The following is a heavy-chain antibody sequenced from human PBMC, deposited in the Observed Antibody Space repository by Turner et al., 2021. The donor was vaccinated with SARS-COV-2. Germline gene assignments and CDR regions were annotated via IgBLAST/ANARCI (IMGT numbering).Heavy chain of an antibody. V-gene: IGHV4-39*01. CDR3: ARLMDTAMDYYGMDV. CDR2: IYYSGTT. D-gene: IGHD5-18*01. Sequence: LQLQESDPGLVKSSETLSLTCTVSDGSISSSTDYWGWHRHPPGKGLEWIGNIYYSGTTYYNPSLKSRVIISVDTSKNQFSLKLSSVTAADTAVYYCARLMDTAMDYYGMDVWGQGTTVTVSS. CDR1: DGSISSSTDY. J-gene: IGHJ6*02.